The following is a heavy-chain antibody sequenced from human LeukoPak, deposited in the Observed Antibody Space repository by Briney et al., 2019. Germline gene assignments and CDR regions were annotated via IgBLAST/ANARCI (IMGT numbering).Heavy chain of an antibody. V-gene: IGHV1-3*01. D-gene: IGHD4-17*01. CDR2: INAGNGNT. CDR3: ARSPEPFDYGPYNWFDP. CDR1: GYTFTSYA. J-gene: IGHJ5*02. Sequence: ASVKVSCKASGYTFTSYAMHWVRQAPGQRLEWMGWINAGNGNTKYSQKFQGRVTITRDTSASTAYMELSSLRSEDTAVYYCARSPEPFDYGPYNWFDPWGQGTRVTVSS.